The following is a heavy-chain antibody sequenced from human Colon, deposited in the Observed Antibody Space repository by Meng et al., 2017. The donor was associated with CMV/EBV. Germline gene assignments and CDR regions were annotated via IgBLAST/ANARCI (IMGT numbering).Heavy chain of an antibody. CDR3: ARLFTNYPENDY. V-gene: IGHV5-51*01. CDR2: VYPGDSDT. CDR1: GYNFTNFW. D-gene: IGHD2-8*01. Sequence: GGSLRLSCKASGYNFTNFWIGWVRQMPGKGLEWMGIVYPGDSDTRYSPSFQGHVTISVDKSITTAYLQWSSLKASDTALYYCARLFTNYPENDYWGQGTLVTVSS. J-gene: IGHJ4*02.